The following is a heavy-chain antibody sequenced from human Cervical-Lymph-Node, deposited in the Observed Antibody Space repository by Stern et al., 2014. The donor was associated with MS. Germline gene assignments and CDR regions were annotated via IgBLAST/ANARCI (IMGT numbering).Heavy chain of an antibody. V-gene: IGHV3-23*01. CDR3: AKDRDFWSGYPNYFDF. D-gene: IGHD3-3*01. CDR2: ISGSVGSP. CDR1: GFTFSSYA. Sequence: EVQLLASGGGLVQPGGSLRLSCAASGFTFSSYAMSWVRQAPGKGLEWVSGISGSVGSPYFADSVKGRFSISRDNSKNPLYLQMNSVRAEDTAVYYCAKDRDFWSGYPNYFDFGGQGTLVTVSS. J-gene: IGHJ4*02.